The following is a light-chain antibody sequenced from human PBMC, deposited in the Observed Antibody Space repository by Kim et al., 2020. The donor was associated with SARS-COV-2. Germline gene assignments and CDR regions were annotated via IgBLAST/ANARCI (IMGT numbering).Light chain of an antibody. Sequence: EIVLTQSPATLSLSPGERATLSYRASQSVSSYLAWYQQKPGQAPRLLIYDASNRATGIPARFSGSGSGTDFTLTISSLEPEDFAVYYCQQRSSWPPFTFGQGTKLEI. CDR2: DAS. CDR1: QSVSSY. J-gene: IGKJ2*01. V-gene: IGKV3-11*01. CDR3: QQRSSWPPFT.